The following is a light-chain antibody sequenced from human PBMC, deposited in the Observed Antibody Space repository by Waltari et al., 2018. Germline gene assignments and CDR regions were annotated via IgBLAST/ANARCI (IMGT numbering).Light chain of an antibody. CDR3: CSFAGTYTWV. CDR1: TSVVGGYNY. CDR2: DVT. Sequence: SALTQPRSVSGSPGQSVTTSCTGTTSVVGGYNYVSWYQHHPGKAPKLMIFDVTQRPSGVPDRVSGSKSANTASLTISGLQAEDEAEYYCCSFAGTYTWVFGGGTKVTVL. J-gene: IGLJ3*02. V-gene: IGLV2-11*01.